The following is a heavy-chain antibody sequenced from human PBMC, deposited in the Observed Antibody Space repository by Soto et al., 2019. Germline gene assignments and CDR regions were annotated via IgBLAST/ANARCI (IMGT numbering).Heavy chain of an antibody. D-gene: IGHD1-26*01. J-gene: IGHJ4*01. V-gene: IGHV3-7*03. CDR2: IREDGRDM. Sequence: ESGGGLVQPGGSLRLACAASGFNFRSYWMNWVRRAPGKGLEWLANIREDGRDMYYVDSVKGRFTVSRDNAKNSLYLDMNSLRAEDTAVYYCARGTPTPGTDYWGQGTLVTVSS. CDR1: GFNFRSYW. CDR3: ARGTPTPGTDY.